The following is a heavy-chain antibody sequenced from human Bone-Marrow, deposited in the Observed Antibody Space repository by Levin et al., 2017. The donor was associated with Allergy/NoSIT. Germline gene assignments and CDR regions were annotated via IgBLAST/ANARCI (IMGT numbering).Heavy chain of an antibody. J-gene: IGHJ5*02. D-gene: IGHD3-10*01. CDR1: GFAFSSYW. CDR2: IKEDGSDK. V-gene: IGHV3-7*02. CDR3: ASLGGSGSLNRFDP. Sequence: GGSLRLSCEASGFAFSSYWMTWVRQGPGKGLEWLASIKEDGSDKKYEDSVRGRFTISRDNAKNSLYLHMNTVRDEDTAVYYCASLGGSGSLNRFDPRGQGTQVTVSS.